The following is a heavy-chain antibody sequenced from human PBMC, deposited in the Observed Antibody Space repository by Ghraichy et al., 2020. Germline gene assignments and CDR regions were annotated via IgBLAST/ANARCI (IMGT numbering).Heavy chain of an antibody. V-gene: IGHV3-30-3*01. CDR2: ISYDGSNK. D-gene: IGHD3-22*01. CDR3: ARPPVLYYDTYYFDY. Sequence: GGSLRLSCAASGFTFSSYAMHWVRQAPCKGLEWVAVISYDGSNKYYADSVKGRFTISRDNSKNTLYLQMNSLRAEDTAVYYCARPPVLYYDTYYFDYWGQGTLVTVSS. J-gene: IGHJ4*02. CDR1: GFTFSSYA.